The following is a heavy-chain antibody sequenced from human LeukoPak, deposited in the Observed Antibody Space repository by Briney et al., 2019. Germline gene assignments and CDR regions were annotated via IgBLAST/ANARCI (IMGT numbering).Heavy chain of an antibody. Sequence: SETLSLTCTVSGGSISSRRYYWGWIRQPPGKGLEWIGSIYYSGSTYYNPSLKSRVTISVDTSKNQFSLKLSSVTAADTAVYYCASLVRGAFDYWGQGTLVTVSS. CDR2: IYYSGST. D-gene: IGHD3-10*01. V-gene: IGHV4-39*07. J-gene: IGHJ4*02. CDR3: ASLVRGAFDY. CDR1: GGSISSRRYY.